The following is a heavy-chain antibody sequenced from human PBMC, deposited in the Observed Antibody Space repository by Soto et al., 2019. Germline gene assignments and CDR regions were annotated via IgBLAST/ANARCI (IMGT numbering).Heavy chain of an antibody. J-gene: IGHJ6*02. Sequence: QVQLVESGGGVVQPGRSLRLSCAASGFTFSSYGMHWVRQAPGKGLEWVAVISYDGSNKYYADSVKGRFTISRDNSKNTLYLQMNSLRAEDTAVYYCAKLEVIVVLVAATPYSMDVWGQGTTVTVSS. V-gene: IGHV3-30*18. CDR1: GFTFSSYG. CDR3: AKLEVIVVLVAATPYSMDV. CDR2: ISYDGSNK. D-gene: IGHD2-15*01.